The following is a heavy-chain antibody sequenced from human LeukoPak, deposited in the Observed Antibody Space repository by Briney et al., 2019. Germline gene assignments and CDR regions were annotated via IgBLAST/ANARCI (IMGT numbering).Heavy chain of an antibody. D-gene: IGHD2-15*01. CDR1: GGTFSSYA. V-gene: IGHV1-69*06. CDR2: IIPMFGAA. CDR3: AREPQLYGYYMDV. Sequence: ASVKVSCKASGGTFSSYAISWVRQAPGQGLEWMGGIIPMFGAANYAQRFQGRVTITADKSTSTAYMELSSLRSEDTAVYYCAREPQLYGYYMDVWGKGTTVTVSS. J-gene: IGHJ6*03.